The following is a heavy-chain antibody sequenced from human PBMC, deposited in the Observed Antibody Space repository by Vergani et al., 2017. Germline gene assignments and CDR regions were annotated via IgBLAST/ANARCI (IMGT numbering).Heavy chain of an antibody. J-gene: IGHJ3*02. Sequence: QLQLQESGPGLVKPSGTLSLTCAVSGGSISSSNWWSWVRQPPGKGLEWIGEIYHSGSTNYNPSLKSRVTISVDKSKNQFSLKLSSVTAADTAVYYCARKEASSGYLWTWPFDIWGQGTMVTVSS. D-gene: IGHD3-22*01. CDR3: ARKEASSGYLWTWPFDI. V-gene: IGHV4-4*02. CDR1: GGSISSSNW. CDR2: IYHSGST.